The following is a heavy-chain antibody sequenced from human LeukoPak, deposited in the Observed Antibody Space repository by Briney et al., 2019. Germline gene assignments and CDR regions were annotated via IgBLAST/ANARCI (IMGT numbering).Heavy chain of an antibody. V-gene: IGHV3-20*04. D-gene: IGHD6-19*01. CDR2: INWDGGST. Sequence: GGSLGLSCAASGFTFDDYGMSWARQAPGKGLEWVSGINWDGGSTGYADSVKGRFTISRDNAKNFLYLQMNSLRAEDTALYYCARTVSSAGWSDDAFDIWGQGTMVTVPS. CDR3: ARTVSSAGWSDDAFDI. CDR1: GFTFDDYG. J-gene: IGHJ3*02.